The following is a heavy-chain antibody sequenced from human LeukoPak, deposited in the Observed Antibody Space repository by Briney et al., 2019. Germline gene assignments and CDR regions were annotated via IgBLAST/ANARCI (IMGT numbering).Heavy chain of an antibody. CDR2: ISGSGGST. D-gene: IGHD3-22*01. J-gene: IGHJ6*02. Sequence: GGSLRLSCAASGFTFSSYAMSWVRQAPGKGLEWVSAISGSGGSTYYADSVKGRFTISRDNSKNTLYLQMNSLRAEDTAVYYCARDDYYDSSVPDVWGQGTTVTVSS. CDR3: ARDDYYDSSVPDV. CDR1: GFTFSSYA. V-gene: IGHV3-23*01.